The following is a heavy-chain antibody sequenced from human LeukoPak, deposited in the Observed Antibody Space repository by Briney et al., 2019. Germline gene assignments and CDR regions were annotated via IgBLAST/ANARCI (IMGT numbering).Heavy chain of an antibody. CDR1: GYSFTSYW. Sequence: PGESLRISCKGSGYSFTSYWISWVRQMPGKGLERMGRIDPSDSYTNYSPSFQGHVTISADKSISTAYLQWSSLKASDTAMYYCARLDSTTGTTEESDYWGQGTLVTVSS. CDR3: ARLDSTTGTTEESDY. J-gene: IGHJ4*02. V-gene: IGHV5-10-1*01. D-gene: IGHD1-1*01. CDR2: IDPSDSYT.